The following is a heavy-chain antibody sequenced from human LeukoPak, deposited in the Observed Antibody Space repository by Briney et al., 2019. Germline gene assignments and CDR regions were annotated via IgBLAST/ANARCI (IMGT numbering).Heavy chain of an antibody. Sequence: GASVKVSCKVSGYTLTELSMHWVRQAPGKGLEWMGGFDPEDGETIYAQKFQGRVTMTEDTSTDTAYMELSSLRSEDTAVYYCAKDYGITGTGGAWLDPWGQGTQVTVSS. CDR1: GYTLTELS. D-gene: IGHD1-20*01. V-gene: IGHV1-24*01. CDR3: AKDYGITGTGGAWLDP. J-gene: IGHJ5*02. CDR2: FDPEDGET.